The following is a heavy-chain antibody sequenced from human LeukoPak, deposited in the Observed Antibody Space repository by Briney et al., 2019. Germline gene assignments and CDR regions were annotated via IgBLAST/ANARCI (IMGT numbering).Heavy chain of an antibody. CDR2: VSGNGRTT. CDR3: ARDQRFFDS. V-gene: IGHV3-23*01. J-gene: IGHJ4*02. CDR1: GFTFTAYA. Sequence: PGGSLRLSCAASGFTFTAYALGWVRQAPGKGLEWVSTVSGNGRTTYYADSVKGRFTVSRDNSHNMIFLHMTSLRAEDTAIYYCARDQRFFDSWGQGTLVTVSS. D-gene: IGHD3-3*01.